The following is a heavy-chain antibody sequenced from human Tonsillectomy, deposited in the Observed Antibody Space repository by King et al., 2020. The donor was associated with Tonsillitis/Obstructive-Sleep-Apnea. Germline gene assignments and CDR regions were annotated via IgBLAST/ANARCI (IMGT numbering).Heavy chain of an antibody. CDR1: GYTFINYG. Sequence: QLVQSGAEVKKPGASVKVSCKASGYTFINYGISWVRQAPGQGLEWMGWISAYNDNTNYAQKFQGRVTMTTDKSTSTAYMELRSLRSDDTAVYYCARDYCSSTSCYARYFDYWGQETLVTVSS. J-gene: IGHJ4*02. CDR3: ARDYCSSTSCYARYFDY. V-gene: IGHV1-18*01. D-gene: IGHD2-2*01. CDR2: ISAYNDNT.